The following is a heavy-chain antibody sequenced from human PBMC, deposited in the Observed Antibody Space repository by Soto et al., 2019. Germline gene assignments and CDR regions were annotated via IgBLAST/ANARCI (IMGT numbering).Heavy chain of an antibody. V-gene: IGHV5-10-1*01. CDR3: ASPDPYYYDSSGYYVPVAFDI. CDR1: GYSFTSYW. J-gene: IGHJ3*02. D-gene: IGHD3-22*01. CDR2: IDPSDSYT. Sequence: GESLKFSCKGSGYSFTSYWISWVRQMPGKGLEWMGRIDPSDSYTNYSPSFQGHVTISADKSISTAYLQWSSLKASDTAMYYCASPDPYYYDSSGYYVPVAFDIWGQGTMVTVSS.